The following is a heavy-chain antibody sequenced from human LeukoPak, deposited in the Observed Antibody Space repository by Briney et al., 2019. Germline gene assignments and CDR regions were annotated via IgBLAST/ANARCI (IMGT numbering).Heavy chain of an antibody. CDR1: GYTFTSYD. CDR2: MNPNSGNT. V-gene: IGHV1-8*01. CDR3: AKGHADSSGYYYFDS. J-gene: IGHJ4*02. Sequence: ASVKVSCKASGYTFTSYDINWVRQATGQGLEWMGWMNPNSGNTGYAQKFQGRVTMTRNTSISTAYMELSSLRSEDTAVYYCAKGHADSSGYYYFDSWGQGTLVTVPS. D-gene: IGHD3-22*01.